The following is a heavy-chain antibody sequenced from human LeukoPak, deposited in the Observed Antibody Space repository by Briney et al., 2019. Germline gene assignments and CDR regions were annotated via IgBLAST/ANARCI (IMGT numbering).Heavy chain of an antibody. CDR2: IYYSGST. CDR1: GGSISSYY. J-gene: IGHJ4*02. CDR3: ARAVVPAAIIDY. D-gene: IGHD2-2*02. Sequence: PSETLSLTCTASGGSISSYYWSWIRQPPGKGLEWIGYIYYSGSTNYNPSLKSRGTISVDTSKNQFSLKLSSVTAADTAVYYCARAVVPAAIIDYWGQGTLVTVSS. V-gene: IGHV4-59*01.